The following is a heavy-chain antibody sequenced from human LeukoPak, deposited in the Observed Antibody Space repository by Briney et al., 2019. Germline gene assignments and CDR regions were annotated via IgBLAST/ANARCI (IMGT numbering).Heavy chain of an antibody. CDR2: IKQDGSEK. CDR3: ARELVQWPDRGGIDY. J-gene: IGHJ4*02. V-gene: IGHV3-7*01. CDR1: GFTFSSYW. D-gene: IGHD6-19*01. Sequence: PGGSLRLSCAASGFTFSSYWMSWVRQAPGKGLEWVANIKQDGSEKYYVDSVKGRFTISRDNAKNSLYLQMNSLRAEDTAVYYCARELVQWPDRGGIDYWGQGTLVTVSS.